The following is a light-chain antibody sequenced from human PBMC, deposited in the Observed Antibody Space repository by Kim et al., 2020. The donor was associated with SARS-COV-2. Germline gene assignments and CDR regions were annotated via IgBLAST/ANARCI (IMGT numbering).Light chain of an antibody. Sequence: ASVGDRVTITCRASRSIAGLLAWYQQKPGQAPKLLIYEASTLKSGVPSRFTGSGSGTEFTLTTRSLQPDDFATYYCQQYRSYPWTLGQGTKVEIK. CDR3: QQYRSYPWT. CDR1: RSIAGL. J-gene: IGKJ1*01. V-gene: IGKV1-5*03. CDR2: EAS.